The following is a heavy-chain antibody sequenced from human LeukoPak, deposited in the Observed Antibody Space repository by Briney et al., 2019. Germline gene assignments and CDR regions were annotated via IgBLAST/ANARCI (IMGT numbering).Heavy chain of an antibody. CDR3: ARFIGYCSSTSCYNHGMDV. Sequence: GGSLRLSCAASGFTVSSNYMSWVRQAPGKGLEWVSVIYSGGSTYYADSVKGRFTISRDNSKNTLYLQMSSLRAEDTAVYYCARFIGYCSSTSCYNHGMDVWGQGTTVTVSS. CDR1: GFTVSSNY. D-gene: IGHD2-2*02. CDR2: IYSGGST. V-gene: IGHV3-53*01. J-gene: IGHJ6*02.